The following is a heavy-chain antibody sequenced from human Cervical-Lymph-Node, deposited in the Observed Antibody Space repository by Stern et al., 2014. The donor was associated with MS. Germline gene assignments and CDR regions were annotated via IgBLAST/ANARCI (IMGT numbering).Heavy chain of an antibody. CDR1: GFTFSNFG. CDR3: TNSAPTA. V-gene: IGHV3-30*18. J-gene: IGHJ5*02. D-gene: IGHD2-21*02. CDR2: ISHDGNDP. Sequence: VQLVESGGGVVQPGKSLRLSCVVSGFTFSNFGMHLVRQAPGKGLDWWAVISHDGNDPYYAGSVKGRFTISRDNSKRTLYLQMNRLKVEDAAVYYCTNSAPTAWGQGTSVIVSS.